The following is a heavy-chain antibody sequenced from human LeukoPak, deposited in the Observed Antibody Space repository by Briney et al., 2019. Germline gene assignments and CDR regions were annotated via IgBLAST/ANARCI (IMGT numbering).Heavy chain of an antibody. Sequence: PSETLSLTCTVSGGSISSSSYYWGWIRQLPGKGLEWIGSIYYSGSTYYNPSLKSRVTISVDTSKNQFSLKLSSVTAADTAVYYCASSRRYCSSTSCYTLRDYWGQGTLVTVSS. J-gene: IGHJ4*02. CDR1: GGSISSSSYY. V-gene: IGHV4-39*01. CDR3: ASSRRYCSSTSCYTLRDY. D-gene: IGHD2-2*02. CDR2: IYYSGST.